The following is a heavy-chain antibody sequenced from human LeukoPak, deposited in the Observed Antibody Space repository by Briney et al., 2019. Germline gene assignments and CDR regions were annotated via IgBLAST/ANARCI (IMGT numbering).Heavy chain of an antibody. J-gene: IGHJ4*02. CDR1: GITLSDYY. Sequence: PGGSLSLSCAASGITLSDYYMSWIPQAPGEGLEWVAHISSSGSTIDYADSVKGRFAISRDNAKNSLYLQMNSLTVEDTAVYYCAREVRYTSSWYAFHYFDYWGQGALVTVSS. V-gene: IGHV3-11*01. CDR3: AREVRYTSSWYAFHYFDY. CDR2: ISSSGSTI. D-gene: IGHD6-13*01.